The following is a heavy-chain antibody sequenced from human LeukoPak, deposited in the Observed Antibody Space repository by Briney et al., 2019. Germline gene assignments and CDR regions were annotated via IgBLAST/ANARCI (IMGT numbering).Heavy chain of an antibody. CDR1: GFTFTSSA. J-gene: IGHJ4*02. D-gene: IGHD2-15*01. V-gene: IGHV1-58*02. Sequence: VASVKVSFKASGFTFTSSAMQWVRQARGQRLEWIGWIVVGSGNTNYAQKFQERVTITRDMSTSTAYMELSSRRSEDTAVYYCAAGWVCSGGSCYYYFDYWGQRTLVTVSS. CDR2: IVVGSGNT. CDR3: AAGWVCSGGSCYYYFDY.